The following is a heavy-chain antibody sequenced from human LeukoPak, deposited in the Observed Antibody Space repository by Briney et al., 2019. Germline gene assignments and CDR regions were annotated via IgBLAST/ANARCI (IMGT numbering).Heavy chain of an antibody. D-gene: IGHD4/OR15-4a*01. CDR2: LYNSGST. CDR1: GGSISSYY. J-gene: IGHJ5*02. V-gene: IGHV4-59*12. CDR3: ASSTMVNTATGWFDP. Sequence: PSETLSLTCTGSGGSISSYYWSWIRQSPGKGLEWIGYLYNSGSTNYNPSLKSRVTMSVDTSKNQISLKLSSVTAADTAMYYCASSTMVNTATGWFDPWGQGTLVTVSS.